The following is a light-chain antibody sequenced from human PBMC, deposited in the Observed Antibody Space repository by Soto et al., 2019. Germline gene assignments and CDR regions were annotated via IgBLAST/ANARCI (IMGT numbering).Light chain of an antibody. CDR3: SSWDDSLDVVV. Sequence: QSVLTQPPSASGTPGQRVTISCSGSTSNIGSDTVNWYQQLPGTAPKLLIYSNTQRPSGVPVRFSGSKSGASAALAISGLQSEDEDDYYCSSWDDSLDVVVFGGGTKLTVL. CDR2: SNT. CDR1: TSNIGSDT. V-gene: IGLV1-44*01. J-gene: IGLJ2*01.